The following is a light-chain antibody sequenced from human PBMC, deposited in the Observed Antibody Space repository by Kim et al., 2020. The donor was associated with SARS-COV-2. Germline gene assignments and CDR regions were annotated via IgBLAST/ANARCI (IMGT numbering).Light chain of an antibody. CDR1: QSLSSY. Sequence: IVLTQSPATLSLSPGERATLSCRASQSLSSYLAWYQQKPGQAPRLLIYDASNRATGIPARFSGSGSGTDFTLTISSLEPEDFAVYYCQQRSNWPLMYTFGQGTKLEI. CDR3: QQRSNWPLMYT. V-gene: IGKV3-11*01. CDR2: DAS. J-gene: IGKJ2*01.